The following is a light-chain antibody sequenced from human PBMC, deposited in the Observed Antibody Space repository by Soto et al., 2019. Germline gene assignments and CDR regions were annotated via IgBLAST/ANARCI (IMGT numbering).Light chain of an antibody. CDR2: WAS. V-gene: IGKV4-1*01. CDR3: QQYYSTPPT. J-gene: IGKJ3*01. Sequence: DIVMTQSPDSLAVSLGERATINCKSSQSVLYSSNNKNYLAWYQQKPGQPPTLLIYWASTRESGVPDRFSGSGSGTYFTLTISSLQAEDVAVYYCQQYYSTPPTFGPGTKVDIK. CDR1: QSVLYSSNNKNY.